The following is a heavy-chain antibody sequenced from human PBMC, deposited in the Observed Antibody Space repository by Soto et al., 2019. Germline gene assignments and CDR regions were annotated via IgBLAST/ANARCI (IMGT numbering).Heavy chain of an antibody. CDR1: GYSISSGYH. V-gene: IGHV4-38-2*02. D-gene: IGHD2-15*01. CDR2: VHYSGNT. CDR3: ARQDRVVAEGRWFDP. Sequence: SETLSLTCTVSGYSISSGYHWAWIRQPPGKGLEWLGSVHYSGNTYYNPSLKSRLTISVDKSRNQFSLNLSSVTAADTAVYYCARQDRVVAEGRWFDPWGQGTLVTVSS. J-gene: IGHJ5*02.